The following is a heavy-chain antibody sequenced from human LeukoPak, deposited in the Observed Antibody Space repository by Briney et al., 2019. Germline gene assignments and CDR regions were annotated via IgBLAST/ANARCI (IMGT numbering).Heavy chain of an antibody. CDR2: IYHSGST. V-gene: IGHV4-38-2*02. J-gene: IGHJ5*02. D-gene: IGHD3-16*02. Sequence: SETLSLTCTVSGYSISSGYYWGWIRQPPGKGLEWIGSIYHSGSTYYNPSLKSRVTISVDTSKNQFSLKLSSVTAADTAVYYCARDPYDYVWGSYRDNWFDPWGQGTLVTVSS. CDR3: ARDPYDYVWGSYRDNWFDP. CDR1: GYSISSGYY.